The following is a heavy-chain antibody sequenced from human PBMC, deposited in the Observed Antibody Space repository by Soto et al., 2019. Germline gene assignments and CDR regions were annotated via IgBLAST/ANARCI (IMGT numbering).Heavy chain of an antibody. Sequence: QVQLQESGPGLVKPSETLAVTCTVSGGSVSSGSYYWCWIRQPPGKGLEWVGCISDTGSGDYNPSLKSRVTISVHTSKRQFSLRLNSGTAAETAVYYCARAHSGYDPLGMDVLGQGTTVTGSS. J-gene: IGHJ6*02. CDR1: GGSVSSGSYY. V-gene: IGHV4-61*01. CDR2: ISDTGSG. D-gene: IGHD5-12*01. CDR3: ARAHSGYDPLGMDV.